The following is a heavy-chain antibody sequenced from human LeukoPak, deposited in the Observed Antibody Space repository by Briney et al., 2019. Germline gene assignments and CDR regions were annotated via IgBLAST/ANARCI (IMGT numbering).Heavy chain of an antibody. J-gene: IGHJ4*02. CDR2: IYAGDSDT. Sequence: GESLKISCKGSGYSFTSYWIGWVRQMPGKGLEWMGIIYAGDSDTRYGPSFQGQVTISVDKSISTAYLQWSSLKASDTAMYYCARYSSSWYVYWGQRTLVTVSS. V-gene: IGHV5-51*01. D-gene: IGHD6-13*01. CDR3: ARYSSSWYVY. CDR1: GYSFTSYW.